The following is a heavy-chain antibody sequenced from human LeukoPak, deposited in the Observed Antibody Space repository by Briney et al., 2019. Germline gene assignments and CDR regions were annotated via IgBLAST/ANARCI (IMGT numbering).Heavy chain of an antibody. V-gene: IGHV5-51*01. CDR2: IYPGDSDT. CDR3: ARAVVPAAIKGGYYFDY. CDR1: GYSFTSYW. D-gene: IGHD2-2*02. Sequence: GESLKISCKGSGYSFTSYWIGWVRQMPGKGLEWMGIIYPGDSDTRYSPSFQGQVTISADRSISTAYLQWSSLKASDTAMYYCARAVVPAAIKGGYYFDYWGQGTLVTVSS. J-gene: IGHJ4*02.